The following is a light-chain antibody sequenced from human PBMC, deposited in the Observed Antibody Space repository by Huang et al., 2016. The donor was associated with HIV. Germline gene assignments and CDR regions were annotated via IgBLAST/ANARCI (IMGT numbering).Light chain of an antibody. Sequence: DIQMTQSPSSLSASVGDRVTITCRASQNIGSYLNWYQQKPGKAHNLLIYAASNLQGGVTSRFSGSGSGTDFTLSISSLQPEDIASYYCQQTYATPLTFGGRTKVEIK. V-gene: IGKV1-39*01. CDR1: QNIGSY. CDR2: AAS. CDR3: QQTYATPLT. J-gene: IGKJ4*01.